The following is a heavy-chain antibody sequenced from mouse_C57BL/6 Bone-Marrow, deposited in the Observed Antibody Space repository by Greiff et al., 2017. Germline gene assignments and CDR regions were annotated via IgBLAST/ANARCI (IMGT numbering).Heavy chain of an antibody. D-gene: IGHD1-1*01. CDR1: GFTFSSYA. CDR2: ISDGGSYT. Sequence: EVMLVEPGGGLVKPGGSLKLSCAASGFTFSSYAMSWVRQTPEKRLEWVATISDGGSYTYYPNNVKGRFTISRDNAKNNLYLQMSHLKSEDTAMYYCARGGVAGYWGQGTTLTVSS. V-gene: IGHV5-4*03. CDR3: ARGGVAGY. J-gene: IGHJ2*01.